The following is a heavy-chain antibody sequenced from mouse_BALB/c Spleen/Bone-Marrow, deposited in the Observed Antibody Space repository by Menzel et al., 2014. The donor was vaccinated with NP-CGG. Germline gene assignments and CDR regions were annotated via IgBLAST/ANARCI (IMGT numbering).Heavy chain of an antibody. CDR3: ASYYYGRYFDV. Sequence: VQLQQSGVELVKPGASVKLSCTASGFNIIDTYMHWVKQSPEQGLEWIGRIDPANGNTKYDPKFQGKATITADTSSNTAYLQLSSLTSEDTAVYYCASYYYGRYFDVWGAGTTVTVSS. CDR2: IDPANGNT. V-gene: IGHV14-3*02. CDR1: GFNIIDTY. J-gene: IGHJ1*01. D-gene: IGHD1-1*01.